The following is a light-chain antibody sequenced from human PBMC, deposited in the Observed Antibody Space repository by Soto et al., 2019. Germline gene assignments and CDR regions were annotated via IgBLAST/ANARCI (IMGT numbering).Light chain of an antibody. CDR1: QSVLHSSNNKNY. Sequence: DIVMTQSPDSLAVSLGERATINCKSSQSVLHSSNNKNYLAWYQQKPGQPPKLLIHWASTRESGVPDRFSGRGSGKDFTLTISSLQAEDVAVYYCQQYYSAPQTFGQGTKVEIK. V-gene: IGKV4-1*01. CDR2: WAS. CDR3: QQYYSAPQT. J-gene: IGKJ1*01.